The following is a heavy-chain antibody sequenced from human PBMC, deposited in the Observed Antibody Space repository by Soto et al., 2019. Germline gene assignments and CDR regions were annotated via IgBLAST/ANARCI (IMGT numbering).Heavy chain of an antibody. D-gene: IGHD3-22*01. Sequence: SETLSLTCSVSGDSMSSYYWTWIRQPAGKGLEWIGRVYTSGGTHYNSSLKSRVTISLDTSKNQFSLSLISVTAADTAVYYCARESGYYDYWGQGTLVTVSS. CDR3: ARESGYYDY. CDR1: GDSMSSYY. J-gene: IGHJ4*02. V-gene: IGHV4-4*07. CDR2: VYTSGGT.